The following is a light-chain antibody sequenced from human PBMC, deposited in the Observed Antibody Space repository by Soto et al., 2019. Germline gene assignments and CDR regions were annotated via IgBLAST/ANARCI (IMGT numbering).Light chain of an antibody. V-gene: IGKV3-11*01. Sequence: EIVLTQSPATLSSSPGERATLSCRASQSVSSYLAWYQQKPGQAPRLLIYDASNRATGIPARFSGSGSGTDFTLTISSLEPEDFAVYYCQQRSNELTFGGGTKVDIK. CDR2: DAS. J-gene: IGKJ4*01. CDR1: QSVSSY. CDR3: QQRSNELT.